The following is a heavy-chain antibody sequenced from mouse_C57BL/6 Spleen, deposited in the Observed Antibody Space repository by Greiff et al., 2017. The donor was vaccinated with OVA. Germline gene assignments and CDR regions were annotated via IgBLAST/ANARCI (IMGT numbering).Heavy chain of an antibody. CDR2: IYPGSGNT. Sequence: VQLVESGPELVKPGASVKISCKASGYSFTSYYIHWVKQRPGQGLEWIGWIYPGSGNTKYNEKFKGKATLTADTSSSTAYMQLSSLTSEDSAVYYCARKDGNYHYAMDYWGQGTSVTVSS. CDR1: GYSFTSYY. D-gene: IGHD2-1*01. CDR3: ARKDGNYHYAMDY. V-gene: IGHV1-66*01. J-gene: IGHJ4*01.